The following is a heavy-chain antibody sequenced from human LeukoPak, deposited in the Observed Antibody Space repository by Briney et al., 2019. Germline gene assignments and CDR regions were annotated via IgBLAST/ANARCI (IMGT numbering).Heavy chain of an antibody. CDR2: IIPIFGTA. Sequence: GASVKVSCKASGGTFSSYAISWVRQAPGQGLEWMGGIIPIFGTANYAQKFQGRVTITTDESTSIAYMELSSLRSEDTAVYYCARQQLVHGGVYYYYYMDVWGKGTTVTVSS. CDR3: ARQQLVHGGVYYYYYMDV. D-gene: IGHD6-13*01. CDR1: GGTFSSYA. V-gene: IGHV1-69*05. J-gene: IGHJ6*03.